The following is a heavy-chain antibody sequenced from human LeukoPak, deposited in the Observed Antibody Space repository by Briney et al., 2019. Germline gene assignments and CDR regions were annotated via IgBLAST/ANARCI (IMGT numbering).Heavy chain of an antibody. V-gene: IGHV4-59*01. D-gene: IGHD4-17*01. J-gene: IGHJ4*02. CDR2: IYYSGST. CDR3: ARAGDYGDYVGYFDY. Sequence: SETLSLTCTVSGGSISSYYWSWIRQPPGKGLEWIGYIYYSGSTNYNPSLKSRVTISVDTSKNQFSLKLSSVTAADTAVYYCARAGDYGDYVGYFDYWGQXTXVIVSS. CDR1: GGSISSYY.